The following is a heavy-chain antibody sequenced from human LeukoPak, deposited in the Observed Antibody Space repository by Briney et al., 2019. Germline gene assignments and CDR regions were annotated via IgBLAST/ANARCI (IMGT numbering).Heavy chain of an antibody. CDR2: INHSGST. J-gene: IGHJ6*03. Sequence: SETLSLTCTVSGGSISSYYWSWIRQPPGKGLEWIGEINHSGSTNYNPSLKSRVTISVDTSKNQFSLKLSSVTAADTAVYYCARGHSYGPLYYYYYYYMDVWGKGTTVTVSS. D-gene: IGHD5-18*01. V-gene: IGHV4-34*01. CDR3: ARGHSYGPLYYYYYYYMDV. CDR1: GGSISSYY.